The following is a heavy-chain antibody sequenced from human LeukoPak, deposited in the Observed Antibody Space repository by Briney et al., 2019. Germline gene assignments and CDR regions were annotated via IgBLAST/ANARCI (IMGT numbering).Heavy chain of an antibody. D-gene: IGHD2-2*01. CDR2: FDPEDGET. CDR1: GYTLTELS. V-gene: IGHV1-24*01. CDR3: AREGFVVVPAASDI. Sequence: ASVKVSCKVSGYTLTELSMHWVRQAPGKGLEWMGGFDPEDGETIYAQKFQGRVTMTTDTSTSTAYMELRSLRSDDTAVYYCAREGFVVVPAASDIWGQGTMVTVSS. J-gene: IGHJ3*02.